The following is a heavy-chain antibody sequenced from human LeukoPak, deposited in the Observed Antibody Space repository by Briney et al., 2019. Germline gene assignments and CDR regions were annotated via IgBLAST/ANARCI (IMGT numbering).Heavy chain of an antibody. V-gene: IGHV3-64*01. CDR3: ARDAYWGKGSRLDS. J-gene: IGHJ4*02. D-gene: IGHD7-27*01. CDR2: ISSNGGSP. CDR1: GFTFSLYG. Sequence: QSGGSLRLSCAASGFTFSLYGMHWVRQAPGKGLEYVSGISSNGGSPYYANSVKGRFTISRDNSKNTLYLQMGSLRVEDMAVYYCARDAYWGKGSRLDSWGQGSLVSVSS.